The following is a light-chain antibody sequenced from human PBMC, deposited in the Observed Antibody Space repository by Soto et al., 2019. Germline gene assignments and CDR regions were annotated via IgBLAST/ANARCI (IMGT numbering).Light chain of an antibody. CDR3: QVWDSSSDHPNVV. V-gene: IGLV3-21*04. CDR2: YDN. CDR1: NIGSKS. Sequence: SYELTQPPSVSVAPGKTARITCGGNNIGSKSVHWYQQKPGQAPVLVIYYDNDRPSGIPERFSGSNSGNTATLTISRVEAGDEADYYCQVWDSSSDHPNVVFGGGTKLTVL. J-gene: IGLJ2*01.